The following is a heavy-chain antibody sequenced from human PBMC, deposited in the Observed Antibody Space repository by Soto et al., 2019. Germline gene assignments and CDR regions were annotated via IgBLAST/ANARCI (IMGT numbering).Heavy chain of an antibody. J-gene: IGHJ5*02. D-gene: IGHD3-10*01. V-gene: IGHV4-34*01. CDR3: ARGGPITIRWLRFDP. CDR2: INHSGST. CDR1: GGSFSGYY. Sequence: QVQLQQWGAGLLKPSETLSLTCAVYGGSFSGYYWSWIRQPPGKGLEWIGEINHSGSTNYNPSLKSRVTISVHTSKNEFSLRLSSVTAADTAVYYCARGGPITIRWLRFDPWGQGTLVTVSS.